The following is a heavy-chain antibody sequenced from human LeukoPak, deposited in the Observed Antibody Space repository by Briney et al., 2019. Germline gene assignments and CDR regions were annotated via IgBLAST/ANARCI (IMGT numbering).Heavy chain of an antibody. Sequence: KPSQTLSLTCTVSGGSISSGSYYWSWIRQPAGKGLEWIGRIYTSGSTNYNPSLKSRVTISVDTSKNQFSLKLSSVTAADTAVYYCARDLEGIENDYGDYSWFFDPWGQGTLVTVSS. D-gene: IGHD4-17*01. CDR2: IYTSGST. CDR3: ARDLEGIENDYGDYSWFFDP. V-gene: IGHV4-61*02. CDR1: GGSISSGSYY. J-gene: IGHJ5*02.